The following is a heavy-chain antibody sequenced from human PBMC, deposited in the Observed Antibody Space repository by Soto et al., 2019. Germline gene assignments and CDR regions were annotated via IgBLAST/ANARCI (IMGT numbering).Heavy chain of an antibody. D-gene: IGHD2-2*01. CDR1: GYTFTSYG. CDR2: ISAYNGNT. V-gene: IGHV1-18*01. CDR3: AKGGEGSCSRTSCLYFSDS. J-gene: IGHJ5*02. Sequence: ASVKVSCKASGYTFTSYGISWVRQAPGQGLEWMGWISAYNGNTNYAQKLQGRVTMTTDNSRNTLDLQMNSLRVEDTAVYYCAKGGEGSCSRTSCLYFSDSWGQGTLVTVSS.